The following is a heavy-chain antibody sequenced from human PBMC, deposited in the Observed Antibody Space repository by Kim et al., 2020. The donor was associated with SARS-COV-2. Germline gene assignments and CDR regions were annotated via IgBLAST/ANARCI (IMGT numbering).Heavy chain of an antibody. CDR2: IWYDGSNK. CDR1: GFTFSSYG. D-gene: IGHD6-6*01. J-gene: IGHJ6*03. CDR3: ARGKGVQLRYYYMDV. V-gene: IGHV3-33*01. Sequence: GGSLRLSCAASGFTFSSYGMHWVRQAPGKGLEWVAVIWYDGSNKYYADSVKGRFTISRDNSKNTLYLQMNSLRAEDTAVYYCARGKGVQLRYYYMDVWGKGTTVTVSS.